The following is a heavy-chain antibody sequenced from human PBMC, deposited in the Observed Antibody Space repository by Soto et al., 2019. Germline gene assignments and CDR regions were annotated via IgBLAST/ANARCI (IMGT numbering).Heavy chain of an antibody. V-gene: IGHV3-74*01. Sequence: EVQLVESGGGLVRPGGSLRLSCAASGFTFSYYWMHWVRQAPGKGLVWVSRIHSDGSSTTYADFVKGRFIISRDNARNTVDVQMNSVRVEDTAVYYCARGDRGAFDLGGQGTVVTVSS. CDR1: GFTFSYYW. CDR3: ARGDRGAFDL. J-gene: IGHJ3*01. D-gene: IGHD1-26*01. CDR2: IHSDGSST.